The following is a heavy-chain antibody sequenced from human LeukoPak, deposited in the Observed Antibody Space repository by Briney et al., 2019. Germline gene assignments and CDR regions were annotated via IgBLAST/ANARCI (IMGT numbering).Heavy chain of an antibody. CDR3: ASEATGYYFDY. CDR2: ISSSGSTI. D-gene: IGHD5-12*01. V-gene: IGHV3-48*03. J-gene: IGHJ4*02. Sequence: GGSLRLSCAASGFTFSSYEMNWVRQAPGKGLEWVSYISSSGSTIYYADSVKGRFTISRDNAKNSLYLQMNSLRAEDTAVYYCASEATGYYFDYWGQGTLVTVS. CDR1: GFTFSSYE.